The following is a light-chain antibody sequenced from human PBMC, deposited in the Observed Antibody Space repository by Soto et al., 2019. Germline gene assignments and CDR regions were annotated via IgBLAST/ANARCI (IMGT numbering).Light chain of an antibody. V-gene: IGLV1-51*01. Sequence: QSLLTQPPSVSAAPVQRVTISCSGSSSNIGGNSVSWYQQLPGTAPKLLIYDDDKRPSGIPDRFSGSKSGTSATLGITGLQTGDEDDYYCGSWDSSLXAYVLGTGTKVXV. CDR3: GSWDSSLXAYV. J-gene: IGLJ1*01. CDR1: SSNIGGNS. CDR2: DDD.